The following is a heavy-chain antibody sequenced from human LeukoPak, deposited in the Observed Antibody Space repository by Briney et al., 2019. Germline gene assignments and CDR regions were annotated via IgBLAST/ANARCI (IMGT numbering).Heavy chain of an antibody. CDR1: GYTFTGYY. V-gene: IGHV1-2*02. J-gene: IGHJ4*02. Sequence: ASVKVSCKASGYTFTGYYMHWVRQAPGQGLEWMGWINPNSGGTNYAQEFQGRVTMTRDTSISTAYMELSRLRSDDTAVYYCARDSSGYDPFDYWGQGTLVTVSS. CDR3: ARDSSGYDPFDY. D-gene: IGHD3-22*01. CDR2: INPNSGGT.